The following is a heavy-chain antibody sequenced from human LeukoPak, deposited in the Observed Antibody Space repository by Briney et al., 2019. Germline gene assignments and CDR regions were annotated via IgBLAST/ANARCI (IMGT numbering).Heavy chain of an antibody. Sequence: PGGSLRLSCAASGFTFSSYSMNWVRQAPGKGLEWVSVIYTSGSTYYADSVKGRFTISRDNSKNTLYLQMNSLRTEDTAMYYCARNDALDIWGQGTMVTVSS. J-gene: IGHJ3*02. CDR1: GFTFSSYS. V-gene: IGHV3-53*01. CDR3: ARNDALDI. CDR2: IYTSGST.